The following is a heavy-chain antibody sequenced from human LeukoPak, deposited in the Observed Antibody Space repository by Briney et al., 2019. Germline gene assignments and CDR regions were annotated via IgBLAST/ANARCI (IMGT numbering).Heavy chain of an antibody. Sequence: SETLSLTCAVYGGSFSGYYWSWIRQPPGKGLEWIGEINHSGSTNYNPSLKSRVTISVDTSKNQFSLKLSSVTAADTAVYYCARLNYYDSSGPRFDPWGQGTLVTVSS. CDR1: GGSFSGYY. CDR2: INHSGST. D-gene: IGHD3-22*01. V-gene: IGHV4-34*01. CDR3: ARLNYYDSSGPRFDP. J-gene: IGHJ5*02.